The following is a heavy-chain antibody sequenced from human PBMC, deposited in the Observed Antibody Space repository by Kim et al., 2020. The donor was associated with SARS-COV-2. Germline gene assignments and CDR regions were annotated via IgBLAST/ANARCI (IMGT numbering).Heavy chain of an antibody. CDR1: GFTFDDYA. J-gene: IGHJ6*02. Sequence: GGSLRLSCAASGFTFDDYAMHWVRQAPGKGLEWFSGISWNSGSIGYSDSVKGRFTISRDNAKNYLYLQMNSLRAEDTALYYCAKDMRSSWSGYIPPYYYYGMDVWGQGTTVTVAS. V-gene: IGHV3-9*01. D-gene: IGHD3-3*01. CDR2: ISWNSGSI. CDR3: AKDMRSSWSGYIPPYYYYGMDV.